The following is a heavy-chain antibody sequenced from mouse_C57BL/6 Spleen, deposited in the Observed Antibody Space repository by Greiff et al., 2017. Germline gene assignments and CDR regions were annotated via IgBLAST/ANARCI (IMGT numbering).Heavy chain of an antibody. CDR1: GYTFTSYW. J-gene: IGHJ2*01. CDR2: IYPGNSDT. Sequence: VQLKESGTVLARPGASVKMSCKTSGYTFTSYWMPWVKQRPGQGLEWIGAIYPGNSDTSYNQKFKGKAKLTAFTSASTAYMELSSLTNEDSAVYYCTRGDGSGYYFDYWGQGTTLTVSS. V-gene: IGHV1-5*01. D-gene: IGHD1-1*01. CDR3: TRGDGSGYYFDY.